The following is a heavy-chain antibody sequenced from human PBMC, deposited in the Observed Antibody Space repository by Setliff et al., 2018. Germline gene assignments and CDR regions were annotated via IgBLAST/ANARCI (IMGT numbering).Heavy chain of an antibody. J-gene: IGHJ6*02. CDR3: ARSGGGWFGELFHYYYGMDV. D-gene: IGHD3-10*01. CDR2: ISSSSSYI. V-gene: IGHV3-21*01. Sequence: SGGSLRLSCAASGFTFSRYTINWVRQAPGEGLEWVSSISSSSSYIYYTDSVKGRFAISRENAKNSLYLQMNSLRAGDTAVYYCARSGGGWFGELFHYYYGMDVWGQGTTVTVSS. CDR1: GFTFSRYT.